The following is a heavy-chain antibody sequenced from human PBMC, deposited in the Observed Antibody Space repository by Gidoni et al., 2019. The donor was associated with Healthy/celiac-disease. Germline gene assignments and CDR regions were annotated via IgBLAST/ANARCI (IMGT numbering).Heavy chain of an antibody. CDR2: IYYSGRT. CDR1: GGSISSSSYY. Sequence: QLQLQEAGPGLVKPSETLSLTCTVSGGSISSSSYYWGWIRQPPGKGLEWSGSIYYSGRTYYNPSLKSRVPISVATSKTQFSLKLSSVTAADPAVYYCARPSDGGWFDPWGQGTLVTVSS. J-gene: IGHJ5*02. CDR3: ARPSDGGWFDP. V-gene: IGHV4-39*01. D-gene: IGHD3-3*01.